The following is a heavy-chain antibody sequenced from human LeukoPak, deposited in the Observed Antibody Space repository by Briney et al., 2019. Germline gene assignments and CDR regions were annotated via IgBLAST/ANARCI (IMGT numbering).Heavy chain of an antibody. J-gene: IGHJ3*02. V-gene: IGHV1-2*02. CDR3: ASFYCSSTSCEAFDI. Sequence: ASVKVSCKASGYISTDFYIFWVRQAPGQGLEWMGWINPNSGGTNYAQKFQGRVTMTRDTSISTAYMELSRLRSDDTAVYYCASFYCSSTSCEAFDIWGQGTMVTVSS. D-gene: IGHD2-2*01. CDR1: GYISTDFY. CDR2: INPNSGGT.